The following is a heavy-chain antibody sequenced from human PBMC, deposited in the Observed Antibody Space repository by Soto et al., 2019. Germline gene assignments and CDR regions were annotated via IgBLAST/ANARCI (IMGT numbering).Heavy chain of an antibody. D-gene: IGHD2-15*01. CDR3: AKRGVVGAARYFDY. CDR1: GFTFSGYA. CDR2: IGATGINS. Sequence: LRLSCAASGFTFSGYAMSWVRQAPGKGLEWVSTIGATGINSYYPDSVKDRFTISRDNSKNTVHLQMNSLRAEDTAVYYCAKRGVVGAARYFDYWGLGTLVTVSS. J-gene: IGHJ4*02. V-gene: IGHV3-23*01.